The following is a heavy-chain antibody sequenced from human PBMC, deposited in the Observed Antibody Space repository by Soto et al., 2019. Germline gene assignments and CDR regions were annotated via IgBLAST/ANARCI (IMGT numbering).Heavy chain of an antibody. CDR2: IRSKAYGGTT. J-gene: IGHJ5*02. CDR1: GFTFGDYA. CDR3: TSTYYYDSSGYAPFAVFDP. V-gene: IGHV3-49*04. Sequence: GSLRLSCTASGFTFGDYAMSWVRQAPGKGLEWVGFIRSKAYGGTTEYAASVKGRFTISRDDSKSIAYLQMNSLKTEDTAVYYCTSTYYYDSSGYAPFAVFDPWGQGTLVTVSS. D-gene: IGHD3-22*01.